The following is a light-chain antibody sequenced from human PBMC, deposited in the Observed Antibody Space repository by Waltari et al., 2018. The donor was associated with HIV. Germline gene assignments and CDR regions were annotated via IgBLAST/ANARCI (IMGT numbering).Light chain of an antibody. CDR1: SSNIGSNI. V-gene: IGLV1-44*01. Sequence: QSVLTQPPSASGTPGQRVSISCSGSSSNIGSNIVNWYQQLPGTAPKLLIYSNNRRRSGVPDRFSGSKSGTSASRAISGLQSEDEADYYCAAWDDSLNAWVFGGGTKLTVL. J-gene: IGLJ3*02. CDR3: AAWDDSLNAWV. CDR2: SNN.